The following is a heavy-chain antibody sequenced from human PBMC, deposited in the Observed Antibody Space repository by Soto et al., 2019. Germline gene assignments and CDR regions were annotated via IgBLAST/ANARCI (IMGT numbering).Heavy chain of an antibody. Sequence: QVQLVQSGAEVKKPGASVKVSCKASGYTLTGYYMHWVRQAPGQGLEWMGWINPRSGGTKYAQKFQGRVTMTRDTSISTVYMELSRLKSDDTAVFYCARGVVDSWSAYPSGRFDYWGQGTLVSVSS. D-gene: IGHD3-3*01. V-gene: IGHV1-2*02. CDR1: GYTLTGYY. J-gene: IGHJ4*02. CDR3: ARGVVDSWSAYPSGRFDY. CDR2: INPRSGGT.